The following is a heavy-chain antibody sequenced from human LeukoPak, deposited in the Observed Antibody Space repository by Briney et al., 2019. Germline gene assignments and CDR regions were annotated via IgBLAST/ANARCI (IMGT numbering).Heavy chain of an antibody. Sequence: SETLSLTCTVSGGSISSYYWSWIRQPAGKGLEWIGRIYTSGSTNYNPSLKSRVTMSVDTSKNQFSLKLSSVTAADTAVYYCARDRYYYDSSGYDFDYWGQGTLVTVSS. CDR3: ARDRYYYDSSGYDFDY. CDR2: IYTSGST. V-gene: IGHV4-4*07. J-gene: IGHJ4*02. CDR1: GGSISSYY. D-gene: IGHD3-22*01.